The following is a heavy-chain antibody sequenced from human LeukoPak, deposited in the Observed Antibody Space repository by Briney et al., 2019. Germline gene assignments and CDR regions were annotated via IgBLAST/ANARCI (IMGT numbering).Heavy chain of an antibody. D-gene: IGHD5-12*01. J-gene: IGHJ4*02. V-gene: IGHV1-2*02. CDR1: GYTFTAYY. CDR2: INPHSGNT. CDR3: ARQGRLREFDY. Sequence: ASVKVSCKASGYTFTAYYMSWVRQAPGQGLEWMGWINPHSGNTKYAQKFQGRVTMTRDTSISTAYMELIRPRSNDTAVYYCARQGRLREFDYWGQGTLVTVSS.